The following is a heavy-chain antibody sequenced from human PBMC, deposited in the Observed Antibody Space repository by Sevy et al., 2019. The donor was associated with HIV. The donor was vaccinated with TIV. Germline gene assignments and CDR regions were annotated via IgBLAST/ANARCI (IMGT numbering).Heavy chain of an antibody. D-gene: IGHD2-2*01. Sequence: GGPLRLSCAASGFTFSSYSMNWVRQAPGKGLEWVSYISSSSSTIYYADSVKGRFTISRDNAKNSLYLQMNSLRDEDAAVYYCAREGIVVLPAAMQSYGIDVWGQGTTVTVSS. J-gene: IGHJ6*02. CDR1: GFTFSSYS. V-gene: IGHV3-48*02. CDR2: ISSSSSTI. CDR3: AREGIVVLPAAMQSYGIDV.